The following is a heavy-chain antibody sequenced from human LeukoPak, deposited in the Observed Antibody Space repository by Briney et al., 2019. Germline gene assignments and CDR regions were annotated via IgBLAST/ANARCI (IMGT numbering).Heavy chain of an antibody. CDR3: ARAAVRGVRTYYGMDV. CDR1: GYTFTGYY. CDR2: INPNSGGT. Sequence: ASVKVSCKASGYTFTGYYMHWVRQAPGQGLEWMGWINPNSGGTNYAQKFQGRVTMTRDTSISTAYMELSRLRSDDTAVYYCARAAVRGVRTYYGMDVWGQGTTVTVSS. V-gene: IGHV1-2*02. J-gene: IGHJ6*02. D-gene: IGHD3-10*01.